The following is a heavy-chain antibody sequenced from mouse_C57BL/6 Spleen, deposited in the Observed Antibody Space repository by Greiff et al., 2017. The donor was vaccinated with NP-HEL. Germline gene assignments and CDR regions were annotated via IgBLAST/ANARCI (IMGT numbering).Heavy chain of an antibody. D-gene: IGHD1-1*01. CDR1: GYTFTSYW. CDR3: AREENYDSSLYFDV. V-gene: IGHV1-55*01. Sequence: QVQLQQPGAELVKPGASVKMSCKASGYTFTSYWITWVKQRPGQGLEWIGDIYPGSGSTNYNEKFKSQATLTVDTSSSPAYMQLSSLTAENSAVYYCAREENYDSSLYFDVWGTGTTVTVSS. J-gene: IGHJ1*03. CDR2: IYPGSGST.